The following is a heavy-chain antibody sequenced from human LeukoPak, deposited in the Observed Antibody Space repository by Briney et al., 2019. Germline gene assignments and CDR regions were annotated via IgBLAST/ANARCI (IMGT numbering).Heavy chain of an antibody. CDR3: ARVRDRCGETDY. Sequence: NPSETLSLTCTVSGGYMSSNYWGWIRRPPGKGLEWIGYIHHTRGATYSPSLRSRLSLSIDTSRNQFSLRLNSVTPADTAVYFCARVRDRCGETDYWGQGALVTVS. CDR1: GGYMSSNY. J-gene: IGHJ4*02. V-gene: IGHV4-59*01. D-gene: IGHD3-10*01. CDR2: IHHTRGA.